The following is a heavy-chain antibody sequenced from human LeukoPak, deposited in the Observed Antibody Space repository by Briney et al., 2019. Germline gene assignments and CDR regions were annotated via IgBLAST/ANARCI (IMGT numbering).Heavy chain of an antibody. J-gene: IGHJ4*02. CDR2: ISRSGGST. V-gene: IGHV3-23*01. CDR3: AKVTYDYVWGSYEN. CDR1: GFIFSSYA. D-gene: IGHD3-16*01. Sequence: PGGSLRLSCAASGFIFSSYAMNWARQAPGKGLEWVSAISRSGGSTYYADSVKGRFTISRDNSKNTLYLQMNSLRAEDTAVYYCAKVTYDYVWGSYENWGQGALVTVSS.